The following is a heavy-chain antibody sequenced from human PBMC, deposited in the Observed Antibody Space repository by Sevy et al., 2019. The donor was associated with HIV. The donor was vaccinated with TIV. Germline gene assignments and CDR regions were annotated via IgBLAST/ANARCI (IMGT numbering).Heavy chain of an antibody. V-gene: IGHV1-69*13. CDR3: ARKGFGDYYDSSGYYGAFDI. J-gene: IGHJ3*02. CDR1: GGTFSSYA. Sequence: ASVKVSCKASGGTFSSYAISWMRQAPGQGLEWMGGIIPIFGTANYAQKFQGRVTITADESTSTAYMELSSLRSEDMAVYYCARKGFGDYYDSSGYYGAFDIWGQGTMVTVSS. CDR2: IIPIFGTA. D-gene: IGHD3-22*01.